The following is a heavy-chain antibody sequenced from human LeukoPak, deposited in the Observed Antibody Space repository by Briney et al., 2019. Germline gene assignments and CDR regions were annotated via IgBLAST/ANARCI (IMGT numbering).Heavy chain of an antibody. CDR3: ARGPYCSGGSCYSGDRFDY. V-gene: IGHV3-21*01. Sequence: PGGSLRLSCAASGFTFSSYGMHWVRQAPGKGLEWVSSISSSSSYIYYADSVKGRFTISRDNAKNSLYLQMNSLRAEDTAVYYCARGPYCSGGSCYSGDRFDYWGQGTLVTVSS. D-gene: IGHD2-15*01. CDR2: ISSSSSYI. J-gene: IGHJ4*02. CDR1: GFTFSSYG.